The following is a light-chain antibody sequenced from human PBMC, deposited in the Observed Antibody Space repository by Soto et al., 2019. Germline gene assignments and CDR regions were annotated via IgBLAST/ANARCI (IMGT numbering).Light chain of an antibody. CDR2: EDN. CDR1: SGSIASNY. CDR3: QSYDSSNVV. Sequence: NFMLTQPHSVSESPGKTVTISCTGSSGSIASNYVRWYQQRPGSAPTTMIYEDNQRPSGVPDRFSGSIDSSSNSASLTISGLKTEDEADYYCQSYDSSNVVFGGGTKVTVL. V-gene: IGLV6-57*02. J-gene: IGLJ2*01.